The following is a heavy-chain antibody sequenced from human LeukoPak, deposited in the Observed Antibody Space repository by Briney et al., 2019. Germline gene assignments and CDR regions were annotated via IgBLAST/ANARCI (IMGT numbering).Heavy chain of an antibody. CDR2: MNPNSGST. CDR3: ARGRSTGYPHYFEY. J-gene: IGHJ4*02. Sequence: ASVKVPCKASGYTFTSYDINWVRQATGQALEWMGWMNPNSGSTGYAQKFQGRVTITRNTSISTAYMELSGLRSEDTAVYYCARGRSTGYPHYFEYWGQGTLVTVSS. CDR1: GYTFTSYD. V-gene: IGHV1-8*03. D-gene: IGHD5-12*01.